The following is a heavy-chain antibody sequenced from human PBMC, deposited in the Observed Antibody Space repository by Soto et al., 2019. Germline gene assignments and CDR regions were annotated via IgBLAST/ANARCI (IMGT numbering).Heavy chain of an antibody. CDR1: GGSVSSGSYY. D-gene: IGHD7-27*01. V-gene: IGHV4-61*01. CDR2: TYYSGST. J-gene: IGHJ5*02. Sequence: PSETLSLTCTVSGGSVSSGSYYWSWIRQPPGKGLEWIGYTYYSGSTNYNPSLKSRVTISVDTSKNQFSLKLSSVTAADTAVYYCARVPGPWGQGTLVTVSS. CDR3: ARVPGP.